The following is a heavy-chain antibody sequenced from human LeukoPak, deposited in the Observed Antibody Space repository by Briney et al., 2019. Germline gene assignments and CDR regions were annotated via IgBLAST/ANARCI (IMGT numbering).Heavy chain of an antibody. J-gene: IGHJ4*02. V-gene: IGHV3-48*03. CDR2: ISSSGSTI. CDR3: AGGGPEEDCFDY. CDR1: GFTFTSYE. D-gene: IGHD1-14*01. Sequence: GGSLRLSCAASGFTFTSYEMNWVRQAPGKGLEWVSYISSSGSTIYYADSVKGRFTISRDSAKNSLYLQMNSLRAEDTAVYYCAGGGPEEDCFDYWGQGTLVTVSS.